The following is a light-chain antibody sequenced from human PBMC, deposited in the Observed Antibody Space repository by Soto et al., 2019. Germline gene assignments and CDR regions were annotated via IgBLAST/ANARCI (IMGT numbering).Light chain of an antibody. V-gene: IGKV4-1*01. Sequence: DIVMTQSPDSLAASLGERATINCKSSQSVLYSSNNKNYLAWYQQKPGQPPKLLISWASTRESGVPDRFSGSGSETDFTLTITSLQAEDVAVYYCQQYYNTLYTFGQGTRLEIK. J-gene: IGKJ5*01. CDR1: QSVLYSSNNKNY. CDR3: QQYYNTLYT. CDR2: WAS.